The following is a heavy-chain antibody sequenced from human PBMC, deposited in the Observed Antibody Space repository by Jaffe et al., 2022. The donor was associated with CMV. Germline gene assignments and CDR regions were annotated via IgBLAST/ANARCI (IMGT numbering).Heavy chain of an antibody. J-gene: IGHJ6*03. CDR2: ISSSGSTI. V-gene: IGHV3-48*03. CDR1: GFTFSSYE. Sequence: EVQLVESGGGLVQPGGSLRLSCAASGFTFSSYEMNWVRQAPGKGLEWVSYISSSGSTIYYADSVKGRFTISRDNAKNSLYLQMNSLRAEDTAVYYCARGRKKKEDYYYYYMDVWGKGTTVTVSS. CDR3: ARGRKKKEDYYYYYMDV.